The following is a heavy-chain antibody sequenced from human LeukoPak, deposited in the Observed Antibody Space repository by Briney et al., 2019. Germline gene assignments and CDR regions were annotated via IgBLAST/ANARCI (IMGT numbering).Heavy chain of an antibody. D-gene: IGHD1-26*01. CDR3: ARTYSGSYYAAFDI. Sequence: SETLSLTCTVSGYSISSGYYWGWIRHPPGKGLEWIGSIYHSGSTYYNPSLKSRVTISVDTSKNQFSLKLSSVTAADTAVYYCARTYSGSYYAAFDIWGQGTMVTVSS. V-gene: IGHV4-38-2*02. J-gene: IGHJ3*02. CDR2: IYHSGST. CDR1: GYSISSGYY.